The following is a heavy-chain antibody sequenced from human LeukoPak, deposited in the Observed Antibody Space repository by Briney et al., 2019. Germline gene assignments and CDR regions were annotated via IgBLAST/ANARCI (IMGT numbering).Heavy chain of an antibody. V-gene: IGHV3-21*01. CDR3: AREGNDFWSGSAYGMDV. CDR1: GFTFSSYS. Sequence: GGSLRLSCAASGFTFSSYSMNWVRQAPGKGLEWVSSISSSSSYIYYADSVKGRLTISRDNAKNSLYLQMNSLRAEDTAVYYCAREGNDFWSGSAYGMDVWGQGTTVTVSS. CDR2: ISSSSSYI. D-gene: IGHD3-3*01. J-gene: IGHJ6*02.